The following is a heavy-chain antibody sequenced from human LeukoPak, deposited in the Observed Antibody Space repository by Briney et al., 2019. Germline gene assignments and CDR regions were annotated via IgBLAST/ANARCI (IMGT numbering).Heavy chain of an antibody. CDR3: AKVKKYSYYYGSRTASPFDY. J-gene: IGHJ4*02. V-gene: IGHV3-23*01. CDR2: ISGSGGST. Sequence: GGSLRLSCAASGFTFSSYAMSWVRQAPGKGLEWVSAISGSGGSTYYADSVKGRFTISRDNSKNTLYLQMNSLRAEDTAVYYCAKVKKYSYYYGSRTASPFDYWGQGTLVTVSS. CDR1: GFTFSSYA. D-gene: IGHD3-10*01.